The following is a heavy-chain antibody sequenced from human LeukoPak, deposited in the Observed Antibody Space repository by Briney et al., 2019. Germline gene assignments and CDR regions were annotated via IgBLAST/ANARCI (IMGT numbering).Heavy chain of an antibody. V-gene: IGHV1-2*02. CDR1: GYTFTGYY. J-gene: IGHJ5*02. Sequence: GASVKVSCKASGYTFTGYYMHWVRQAPGQGLEWMGWINPNSGGTNYAQKFQGRVTMTRDTSISTAYMELSRLRSDDTAVYYCARGPIIVVVPAAIWFDPWGQGTLVTVSS. D-gene: IGHD2-2*01. CDR2: INPNSGGT. CDR3: ARGPIIVVVPAAIWFDP.